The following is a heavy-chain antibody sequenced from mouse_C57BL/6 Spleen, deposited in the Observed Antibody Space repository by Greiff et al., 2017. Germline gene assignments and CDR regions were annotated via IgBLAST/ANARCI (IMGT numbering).Heavy chain of an antibody. J-gene: IGHJ4*01. D-gene: IGHD2-5*01. V-gene: IGHV1-55*01. CDR2: IYPGSGST. CDR1: GYTFTSYW. CDR3: ARRSNYEGAMDD. Sequence: QVQLQQPGAELVKPGASVKMSCKASGYTFTSYWITWVKQRPGQGLEWIGDIYPGSGSTNYNEKFKSKATLTVDTSSSTAYMQLSSLTSEDSAVYYCARRSNYEGAMDDWGQGTSVTVSS.